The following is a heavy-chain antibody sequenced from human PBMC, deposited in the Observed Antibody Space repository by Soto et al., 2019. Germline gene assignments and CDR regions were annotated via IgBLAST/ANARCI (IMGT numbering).Heavy chain of an antibody. Sequence: QVQLVESGGGVVQPGRSLRLSCAASGFTFSSYGMHWVRQAPGKGLEWVAVIWYDGSNKYYADSVKGRFTISRDNSKNSLYRKMNSWRGEDRAVYCCARGTGAGSDYGGQGTLVTVSS. J-gene: IGHJ4*02. CDR3: ARGTGAGSDY. CDR2: IWYDGSNK. CDR1: GFTFSSYG. D-gene: IGHD6-19*01. V-gene: IGHV3-33*01.